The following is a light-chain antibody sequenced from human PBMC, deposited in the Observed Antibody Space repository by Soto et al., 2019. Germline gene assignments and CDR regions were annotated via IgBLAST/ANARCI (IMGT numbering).Light chain of an antibody. CDR1: SSNIGAGYD. V-gene: IGLV1-40*01. CDR2: GNS. J-gene: IGLJ2*01. CDR3: QSYDSSLSGGV. Sequence: QSVLTQPPSVSGAPGQRVTISCTGSSSNIGAGYDVHWYQQLPGTGPKLLISGNSNRPSGVPDRFSGSKSGTSASLAITGLQAEDEADYYCQSYDSSLSGGVFGGGTKVTVL.